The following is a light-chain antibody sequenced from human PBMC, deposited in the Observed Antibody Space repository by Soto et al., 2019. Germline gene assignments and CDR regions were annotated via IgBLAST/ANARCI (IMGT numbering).Light chain of an antibody. J-gene: IGLJ2*01. CDR1: SSDVGAYNY. CDR2: EVS. V-gene: IGLV2-14*01. Sequence: QAVVTQPASVSGSPGQSITISCTGTSSDVGAYNYVSWHQQHPGKVPKLMIYEVSNRPSGVSNRFSGSKSGNTASLTISGLQAEDEADYYCSSYTKTSTLVFGGGTKLTVL. CDR3: SSYTKTSTLV.